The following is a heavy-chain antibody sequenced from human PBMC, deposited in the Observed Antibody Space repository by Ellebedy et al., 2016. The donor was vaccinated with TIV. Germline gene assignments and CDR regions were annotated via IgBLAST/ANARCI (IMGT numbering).Heavy chain of an antibody. CDR3: ARGGFDHAFDI. D-gene: IGHD3-16*01. Sequence: GESLKISXAASGFTFTSYGMTWVRQAPGKGLVWVSRIDNDGSDTIYADSVKGRFTISRDNAKNTLYVQMNNLRAEDTAVYYCARGGFDHAFDIWGQGTMVTVSS. V-gene: IGHV3-74*01. CDR2: IDNDGSDT. J-gene: IGHJ3*02. CDR1: GFTFTSYG.